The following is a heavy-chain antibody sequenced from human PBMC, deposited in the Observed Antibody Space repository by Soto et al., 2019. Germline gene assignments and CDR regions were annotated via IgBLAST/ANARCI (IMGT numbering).Heavy chain of an antibody. Sequence: SETLSLTCAVYGGSFSGYYWNWIRQPPGKGLEWIGEINHSGSTNYNPSLKSRVTISVDTSKNQFSLKLSSVTAADTAVYYCARAGLRRNYYYYYMDVWGKGTTVTVSS. CDR2: INHSGST. CDR3: ARAGLRRNYYYYYMDV. CDR1: GGSFSGYY. D-gene: IGHD5-12*01. V-gene: IGHV4-34*01. J-gene: IGHJ6*03.